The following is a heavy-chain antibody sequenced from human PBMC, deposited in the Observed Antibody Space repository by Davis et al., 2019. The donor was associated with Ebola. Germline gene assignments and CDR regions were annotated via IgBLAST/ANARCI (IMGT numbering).Heavy chain of an antibody. CDR2: ISYDGSNK. D-gene: IGHD5-18*01. J-gene: IGHJ6*02. CDR1: GFTFSSYA. V-gene: IGHV3-30-3*01. CDR3: ARDLATWIQLFYYYGMDV. Sequence: PGGSLRLSCAASGFTFSSYAMHWVRQAPGKGLEWVAVISYDGSNKYYADSVKGRFTISRDNSKNTLYLQMNSLRAEDTAVYYCARDLATWIQLFYYYGMDVWGQGTTVTVSS.